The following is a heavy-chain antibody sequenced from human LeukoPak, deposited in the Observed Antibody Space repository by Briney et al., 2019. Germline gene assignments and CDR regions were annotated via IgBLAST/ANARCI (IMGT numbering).Heavy chain of an antibody. CDR2: ISSSGSTI. CDR1: GFTFSDYY. CDR3: ARDSDPTVTTSGY. Sequence: GGSLRLSCAASGFTFSDYYMSWIRQAPGKGLEWVSYISSSGSTIYYADSVKGRFTISRDNAKNSLYLQMNSRRAEDTAVYYCARDSDPTVTTSGYWGQGTLVTVSS. V-gene: IGHV3-11*04. D-gene: IGHD4-17*01. J-gene: IGHJ4*02.